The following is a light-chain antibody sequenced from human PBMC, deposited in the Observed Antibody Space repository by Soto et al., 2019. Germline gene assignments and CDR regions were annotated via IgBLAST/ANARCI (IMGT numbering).Light chain of an antibody. CDR1: QSVSSSY. Sequence: EVVLTQSPGTLSLSSGERATLSCSASQSVSSSYLAWYQQKPGQAPRLLIYGASSRATGIPDRFSVSGSGTDFTLTISRLEPEDCAVYYCQQYGSSPWTFGQGTKVDIK. CDR3: QQYGSSPWT. V-gene: IGKV3-20*01. J-gene: IGKJ1*01. CDR2: GAS.